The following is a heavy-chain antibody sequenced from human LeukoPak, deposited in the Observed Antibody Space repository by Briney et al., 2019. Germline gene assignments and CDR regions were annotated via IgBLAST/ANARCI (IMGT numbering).Heavy chain of an antibody. CDR2: ISSSSSYI. V-gene: IGHV3-21*01. J-gene: IGHJ3*02. CDR1: GFTFSSCS. CDR3: ARDPRGYSGYDSHAFDI. D-gene: IGHD5-12*01. Sequence: GGSLRLSCAASGFTFSSCSMNWVRQAPGKGLEWVSSISSSSSYIYYADSVKGRFTISRDNAKNSLYLQMNSLRAEDTAVYYCARDPRGYSGYDSHAFDIWGQGTMVTVSS.